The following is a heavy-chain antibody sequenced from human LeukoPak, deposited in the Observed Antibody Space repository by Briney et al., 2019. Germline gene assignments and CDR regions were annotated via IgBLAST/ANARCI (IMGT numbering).Heavy chain of an antibody. V-gene: IGHV4-59*01. CDR2: IYYSGST. CDR3: ARGGHEIDY. Sequence: PSETLSLTCTVSGGSISSYYWSWIRQPPGKGLGWIGYIYYSGSTNYNPSLKSRVSISVDTSKNQFSLKLSSVTAADTAVYYCARGGHEIDYWGQGTLVTVSS. J-gene: IGHJ4*02. CDR1: GGSISSYY.